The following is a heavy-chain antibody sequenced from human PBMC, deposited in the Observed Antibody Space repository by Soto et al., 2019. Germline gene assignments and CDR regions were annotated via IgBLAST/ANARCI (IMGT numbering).Heavy chain of an antibody. V-gene: IGHV3-21*01. J-gene: IGHJ4*02. CDR1: GFTFSSYS. Sequence: EVQLVESGGGLVKPGGSLRLYCAASGFTFSSYSMNWVRQAPGKGLEWVSSISSSSSYIYYADSVKGRFTISRDNAKNSLYLQMNSLRAEDTAVYYCAKEAGELSTRSFDYWGQGTLVTVSS. D-gene: IGHD3-16*02. CDR2: ISSSSSYI. CDR3: AKEAGELSTRSFDY.